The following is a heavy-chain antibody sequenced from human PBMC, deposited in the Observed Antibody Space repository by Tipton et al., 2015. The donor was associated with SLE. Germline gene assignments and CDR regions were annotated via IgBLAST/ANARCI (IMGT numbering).Heavy chain of an antibody. CDR2: IYHSGST. CDR3: ARVSYYGSGRDFDY. J-gene: IGHJ4*02. D-gene: IGHD3-10*01. CDR1: GGSFSGYY. Sequence: LRLSCAVYGGSFSGYYWSWIRQPPGKGLEWIGEIYHSGSTNYNPSLKSRVTISVDTSKNQFSLKLSSGTAADTAVYYCARVSYYGSGRDFDYWGQGTLVTVSS. V-gene: IGHV4-34*01.